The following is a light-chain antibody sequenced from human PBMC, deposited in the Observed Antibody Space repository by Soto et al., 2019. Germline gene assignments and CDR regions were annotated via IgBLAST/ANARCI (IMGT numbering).Light chain of an antibody. CDR1: QSVSTY. J-gene: IGKJ4*01. CDR3: QQYGSSPGT. Sequence: IVLTQSPGTLSLSPGERVTLSCRASQSVSTYLGWYQQKPGQAPRLLISGASSRATGIPDRFSGSGSGTDFTLTISRLEPEDFAVYYCQQYGSSPGTFGGGTKVDIK. CDR2: GAS. V-gene: IGKV3-20*01.